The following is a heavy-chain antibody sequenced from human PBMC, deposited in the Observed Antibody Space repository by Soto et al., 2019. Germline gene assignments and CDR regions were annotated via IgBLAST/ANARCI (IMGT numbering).Heavy chain of an antibody. CDR2: IWYDGGDK. CDR1: GFSFSNYG. D-gene: IGHD1-1*01. Sequence: QVQLVESGGGVVQPGGSLRLSCIASGFSFSNYGMHWVRQAPGKGLEWVALIWYDGGDKDYADSVKGRFTISRDNSKNTLLLQMNNLRADDTALYFCASGSVGTTGTTLVNGREDYWGPGTLVTVSS. CDR3: ASGSVGTTGTTLVNGREDY. V-gene: IGHV3-33*01. J-gene: IGHJ4*02.